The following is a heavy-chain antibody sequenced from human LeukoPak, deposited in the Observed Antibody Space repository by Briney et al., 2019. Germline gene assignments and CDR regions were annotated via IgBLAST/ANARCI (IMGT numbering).Heavy chain of an antibody. V-gene: IGHV4-34*01. CDR2: INHSGST. Sequence: SETLSLTCAVYGGSFSGYYWSWIRQPPGKGLEWIGEINHSGSTNYNPSLKSRVTISVDTSKNQFSLKLSSVTAADTAVYYCARGMTTVTTTYYYYYYYMDVWGKGTTVTVSS. D-gene: IGHD4-17*01. CDR1: GGSFSGYY. J-gene: IGHJ6*03. CDR3: ARGMTTVTTTYYYYYYYMDV.